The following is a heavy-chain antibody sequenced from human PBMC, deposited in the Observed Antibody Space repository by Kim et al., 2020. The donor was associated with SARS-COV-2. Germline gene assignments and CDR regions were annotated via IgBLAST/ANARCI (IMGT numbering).Heavy chain of an antibody. J-gene: IGHJ5*02. CDR2: INPNSGGT. CDR1: GYTFTGYY. D-gene: IGHD3-3*01. CDR3: ARGDVLRFLEWLLTHNWFDP. Sequence: ASVKVSCKASGYTFTGYYMHWVRQAPGQGLEWMGWINPNSGGTNYAQKFQGRVTMTRDTSISTAYMELSRLRSDDTAVYYCARGDVLRFLEWLLTHNWFDPWGQGTLVTVSS. V-gene: IGHV1-2*02.